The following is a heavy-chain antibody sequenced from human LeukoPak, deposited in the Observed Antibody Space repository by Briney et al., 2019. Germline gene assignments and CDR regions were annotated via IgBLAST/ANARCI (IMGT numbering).Heavy chain of an antibody. CDR1: GGSISSYY. CDR3: ARSVPKVTMVRGVARNWFDP. J-gene: IGHJ5*02. V-gene: IGHV4-4*07. CDR2: IYTSGST. Sequence: SETQSLTCTVSGGSISSYYWSWIRQPAGKGLEWIGRIYTSGSTNYNPSLKSRVTMSVDTSKNQFSLKLSSVTAADTAVYYCARSVPKVTMVRGVARNWFDPWGQGTLVTVSS. D-gene: IGHD3-10*01.